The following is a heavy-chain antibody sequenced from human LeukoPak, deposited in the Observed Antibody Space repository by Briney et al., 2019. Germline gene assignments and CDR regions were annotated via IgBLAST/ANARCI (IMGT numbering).Heavy chain of an antibody. CDR1: GFTFSSYG. V-gene: IGHV3-33*01. J-gene: IGHJ1*01. Sequence: GRSLRLSCAASGFTFSSYGMHWVRQAPGKGLEWVAVIWYDGSNEYYADSVKGRFTISRDNSKNTLYLQMNSLRAEDTAVYYCARDPYDSSGYYFQHWGQGTLVTVSS. CDR2: IWYDGSNE. CDR3: ARDPYDSSGYYFQH. D-gene: IGHD3-22*01.